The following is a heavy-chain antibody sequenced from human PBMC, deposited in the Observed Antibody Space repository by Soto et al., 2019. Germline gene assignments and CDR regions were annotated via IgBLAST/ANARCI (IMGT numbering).Heavy chain of an antibody. D-gene: IGHD3-3*01. Sequence: PGGSLRLSCAASGFTFSSYAMSWVRQAPGKGLEWVSAISGSGGSTYYADSVKGRFTISRDNSKNTLYLQMNSLRAEDTAVYYCARAYYDFWSGSQNNYFDYWGQGTLVTVSS. CDR2: ISGSGGST. V-gene: IGHV3-23*01. CDR3: ARAYYDFWSGSQNNYFDY. J-gene: IGHJ4*02. CDR1: GFTFSSYA.